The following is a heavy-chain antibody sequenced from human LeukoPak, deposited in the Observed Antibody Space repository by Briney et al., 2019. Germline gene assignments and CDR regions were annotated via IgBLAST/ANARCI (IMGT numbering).Heavy chain of an antibody. V-gene: IGHV3-53*05. CDR2: IYSGGST. CDR1: GFTVSSNY. J-gene: IGHJ4*02. D-gene: IGHD4-23*01. Sequence: PGGSLRLSCAASGFTVSSNYMSWVRQAPGKGLEWVSVIYSGGSTYYADFVKGRFTISRDNSKNTLYLQMNSLRAEDTAVYYCAKNGGNSTFDYWGQGTLVTVSS. CDR3: AKNGGNSTFDY.